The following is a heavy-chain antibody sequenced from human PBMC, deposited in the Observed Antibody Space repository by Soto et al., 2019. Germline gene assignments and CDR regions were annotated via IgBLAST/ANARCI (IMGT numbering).Heavy chain of an antibody. CDR1: GGSISSGGYS. D-gene: IGHD4-17*01. CDR2: IYHSGST. CDR3: ARSPNYGGGPYYFDY. J-gene: IGHJ4*02. Sequence: SETLSLTCAVSGGSISSGGYSWSWIRQPPGKGLEWIGYIYHSGSTYYNPSLKSRVTISVDRSKNQFSLKLSSVTAADTAVYYCARSPNYGGGPYYFDYWGQGTLVTVSS. V-gene: IGHV4-30-2*01.